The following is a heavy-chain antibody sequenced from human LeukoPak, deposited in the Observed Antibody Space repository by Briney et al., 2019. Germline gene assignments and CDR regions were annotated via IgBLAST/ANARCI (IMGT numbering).Heavy chain of an antibody. J-gene: IGHJ4*02. D-gene: IGHD3-10*01. CDR2: ISGSGDST. CDR3: AKSRSSLVRGVLDY. Sequence: PGGSLRLSCAASGFTFSAYAITWVRQAPGKGLEWVSAISGSGDSTYYADSVKGRFTIPRDNSKNTLYLQMNSLRAEDTAVYYCAKSRSSLVRGVLDYWGQGTLVTVSS. CDR1: GFTFSAYA. V-gene: IGHV3-23*01.